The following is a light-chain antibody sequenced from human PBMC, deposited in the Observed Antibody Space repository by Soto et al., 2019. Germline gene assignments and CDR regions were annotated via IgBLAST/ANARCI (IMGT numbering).Light chain of an antibody. CDR2: EGS. CDR1: SSDVGSYNL. J-gene: IGLJ3*02. V-gene: IGLV2-23*01. Sequence: QSVLTQPASVSGSPGQSITISCTGTSSDVGSYNLVSWYQQYPGKAPKLMIYEGSKRPSGVSNRFSGSKSGNTASLTISGLQAEDEADYYCCSYAGSRVFGGGTKLTVL. CDR3: CSYAGSRV.